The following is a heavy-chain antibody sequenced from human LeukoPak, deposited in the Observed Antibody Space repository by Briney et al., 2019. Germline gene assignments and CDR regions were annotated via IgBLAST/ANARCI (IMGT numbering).Heavy chain of an antibody. Sequence: PSETLSLTCTVSGGSISSHYWTWIRQPPGKGLEWIGFIYYSGRTRHNPSLQSRTTISVDTSENNFSLKLTSVTAADTAVYYCARLLDNDSSGDPDTFDMWGQGTVVTVSS. V-gene: IGHV4-59*11. J-gene: IGHJ3*02. CDR2: IYYSGRT. CDR3: ARLLDNDSSGDPDTFDM. D-gene: IGHD3-22*01. CDR1: GGSISSHY.